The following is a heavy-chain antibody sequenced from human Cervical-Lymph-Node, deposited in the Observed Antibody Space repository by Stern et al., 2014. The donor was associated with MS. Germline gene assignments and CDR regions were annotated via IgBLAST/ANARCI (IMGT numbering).Heavy chain of an antibody. Sequence: EVQLVQSGGGLVQRGGSLRLSCAASGFTFSAYAMNWVRQAPGKGLEWVSGINISGGTTYYADSVKGRFTISRDNSKNTLYLQMNSLRAEDTAVYYCAKDPTGLPYLYFDLWGRGTLVTVSS. CDR3: AKDPTGLPYLYFDL. CDR2: INISGGTT. J-gene: IGHJ2*01. CDR1: GFTFSAYA. D-gene: IGHD1-14*01. V-gene: IGHV3-23*04.